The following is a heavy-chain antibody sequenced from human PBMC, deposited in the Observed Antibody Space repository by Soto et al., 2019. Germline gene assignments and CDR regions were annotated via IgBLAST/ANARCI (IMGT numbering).Heavy chain of an antibody. V-gene: IGHV1-69*13. CDR3: ARQEDIVLVPAAPFDY. CDR2: IIPIFGTA. J-gene: IGHJ4*02. Sequence: ASVKVSCKASGGTFSSDGISWVRQAPGQGLEWMGGIIPIFGTANYAQKFQGRVTITADESTSTAYMELSSLRSEDTAVYYCARQEDIVLVPAAPFDYWGQGTLVTSP. CDR1: GGTFSSDG. D-gene: IGHD2-2*01.